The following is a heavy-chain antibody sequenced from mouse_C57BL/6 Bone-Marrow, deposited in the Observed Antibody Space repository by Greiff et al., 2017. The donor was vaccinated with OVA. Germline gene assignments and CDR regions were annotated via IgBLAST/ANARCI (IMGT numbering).Heavy chain of an antibody. CDR3: ARGIYYGSKGNYYFDY. Sequence: VQLQQPGAELVRPGSSVKLSCKASGYTFTSYWMHWVKQRPIQGLEWIGNIDPSDSDTHYNQKFKDKATLTVDKSSSTAYMQLSSLTSEDSAVYYCARGIYYGSKGNYYFDYWGQGTTLTVSS. D-gene: IGHD1-1*01. CDR2: IDPSDSDT. V-gene: IGHV1-52*01. CDR1: GYTFTSYW. J-gene: IGHJ2*01.